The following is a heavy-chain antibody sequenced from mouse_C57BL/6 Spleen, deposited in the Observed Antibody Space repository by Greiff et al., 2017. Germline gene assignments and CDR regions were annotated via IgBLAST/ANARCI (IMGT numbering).Heavy chain of an antibody. CDR2: ISSGSSTI. J-gene: IGHJ3*01. Sequence: EVQLVESGGGLVKPGGSLTLSCAASGFTFSDYGMHWVRQAPEKGLEWVAYISSGSSTIYYADTVKGRFTISRDNAKNTLFLQMTSLRSENTAMYYCARDYGEGFAYWGQGTLVTVSA. CDR3: ARDYGEGFAY. CDR1: GFTFSDYG. V-gene: IGHV5-17*01. D-gene: IGHD1-1*01.